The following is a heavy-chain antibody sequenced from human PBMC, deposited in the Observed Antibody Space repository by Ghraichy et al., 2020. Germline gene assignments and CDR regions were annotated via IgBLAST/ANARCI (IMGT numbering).Heavy chain of an antibody. CDR3: AKDLFGFGGGSYGSGSYFGVDY. CDR2: ISGSGGST. Sequence: GESLNISCAASGFTFSSYAMSWVRQAPGKGLEWVSAISGSGGSTYYADSVKGRFTISRDNSKNTLYLQMNSLRAEDTAVYYCAKDLFGFGGGSYGSGSYFGVDYWGQGTLVTVSS. V-gene: IGHV3-23*01. J-gene: IGHJ4*02. CDR1: GFTFSSYA. D-gene: IGHD3-10*01.